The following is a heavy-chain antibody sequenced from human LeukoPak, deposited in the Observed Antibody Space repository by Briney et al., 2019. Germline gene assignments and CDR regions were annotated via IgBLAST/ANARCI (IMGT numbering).Heavy chain of an antibody. V-gene: IGHV4-59*12. CDR1: GVSFSGYY. Sequence: SETLSLTCAVYGVSFSGYYWSWIRQPPGKGLEWIGFIFYSGTTNYNPSLKSRVTISVDTSKNQFSLKLSSVTAADTAVYYCAREGGDSSGYYYSPFDYWGQGTLVTVSS. CDR3: AREGGDSSGYYYSPFDY. D-gene: IGHD3-22*01. J-gene: IGHJ4*02. CDR2: IFYSGTT.